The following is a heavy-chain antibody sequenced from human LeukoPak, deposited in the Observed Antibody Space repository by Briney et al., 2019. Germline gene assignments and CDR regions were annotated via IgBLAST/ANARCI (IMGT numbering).Heavy chain of an antibody. J-gene: IGHJ4*02. V-gene: IGHV3-23*01. D-gene: IGHD3-22*01. CDR3: AKASAMIVVVSKHFDY. CDR2: ISGSGGIT. CDR1: GFTFSSYG. Sequence: PGETLRLSCAASGFTFSSYGMSWIRQTPGKGLEWVSLISGSGGITNYADSVKGRFTISRDSSTNTVYLQMNSLRVEDSAVYYCAKASAMIVVVSKHFDYWGQGTLVTVSS.